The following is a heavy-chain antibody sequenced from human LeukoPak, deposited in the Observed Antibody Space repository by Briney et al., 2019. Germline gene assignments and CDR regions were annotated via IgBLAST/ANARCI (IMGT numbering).Heavy chain of an antibody. V-gene: IGHV3-33*03. CDR1: GISFRSYG. D-gene: IGHD1-26*01. CDR2: IWYDASNK. CDR3: AKDVGKWESLHFFDY. J-gene: IGHJ4*02. Sequence: GGSLRLSCAASGISFRSYGMHWVRQAPGKGLEWVTFIWYDASNKYYADSVTGRFTISRDNSRNTLYLQMNSLRGDDTAVYYCAKDVGKWESLHFFDYWGQGTLVTVSS.